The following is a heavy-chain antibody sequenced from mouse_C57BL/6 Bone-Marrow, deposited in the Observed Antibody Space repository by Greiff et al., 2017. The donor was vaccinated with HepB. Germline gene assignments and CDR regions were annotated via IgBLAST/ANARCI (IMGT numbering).Heavy chain of an antibody. D-gene: IGHD1-1*01. CDR1: GYTFTSYW. J-gene: IGHJ3*01. Sequence: QVQLQQPGAELVKPGASVKLSCKASGYTFTSYWMHWVKQRPGRGLGGIGRIDPNSGGTRYNEKFKSKATLTVDKPSSTAYMQLSSLTSEDSAVYYCAREGYYGSSPFAYWGQGTLVTVSA. V-gene: IGHV1-72*01. CDR2: IDPNSGGT. CDR3: AREGYYGSSPFAY.